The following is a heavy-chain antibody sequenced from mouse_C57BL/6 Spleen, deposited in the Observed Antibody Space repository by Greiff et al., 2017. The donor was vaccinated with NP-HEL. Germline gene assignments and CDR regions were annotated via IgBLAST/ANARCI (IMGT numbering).Heavy chain of an antibody. CDR2: IWWDDDK. Sequence: QVTLKVSGPGILQPSQTLSLTCSFSGFSLSTFGLGVGWIRQPSGKGLEWLAHIWWDDDKYYNPALKRRLTISKDTSKNQVFLKIANVDTADTATYYFARPHYGSSAYYFDYWGQGTTLTVSS. CDR3: ARPHYGSSAYYFDY. J-gene: IGHJ2*01. CDR1: GFSLSTFGLG. D-gene: IGHD1-1*01. V-gene: IGHV8-8*01.